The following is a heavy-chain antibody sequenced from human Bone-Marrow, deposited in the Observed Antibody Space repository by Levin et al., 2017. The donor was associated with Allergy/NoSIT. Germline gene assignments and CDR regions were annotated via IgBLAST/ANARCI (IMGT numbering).Heavy chain of an antibody. J-gene: IGHJ6*02. CDR2: ISGDGATT. CDR3: AKGRSGAVAAGYGVDV. V-gene: IGHV3-23*01. CDR1: GFTFNTYA. Sequence: GGSLRLSCATSGFTFNTYAINWVRQAAGKGLEWVSAISGDGATTYYADSVKGRFTSSRDNSKHTVDLEMNSLRADDTAIYYCAKGRSGAVAAGYGVDVWGQGTTVTVSS. D-gene: IGHD6-13*01.